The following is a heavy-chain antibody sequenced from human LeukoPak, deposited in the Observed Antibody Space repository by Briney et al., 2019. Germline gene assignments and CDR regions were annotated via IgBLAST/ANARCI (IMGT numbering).Heavy chain of an antibody. CDR3: ARPYSSGWYWFDP. CDR1: GFTFSSSA. D-gene: IGHD6-19*01. CDR2: INHSGST. J-gene: IGHJ5*02. V-gene: IGHV4-34*01. Sequence: GSLRLSCAASGFTFSSSAMHWIRQPPGKGLEWIGEINHSGSTNYNPSLKSRVTISVDTSKNQFSLKLSSVTAADTAVYYCARPYSSGWYWFDPWGQGTLVTVSS.